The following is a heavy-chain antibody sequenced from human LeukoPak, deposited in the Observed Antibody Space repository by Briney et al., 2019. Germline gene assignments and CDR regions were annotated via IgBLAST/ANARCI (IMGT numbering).Heavy chain of an antibody. CDR1: GFTVSSYA. Sequence: GRSLRLSCAASGFTVSSYAMHWVRQAPGKGLEWVAVISYDGSNKYYADSVKGRFTISRDNSKNTLYLQMNSLRAEDTAVYYCASPPSSSASYWGQGTLVTVSS. V-gene: IGHV3-30-3*01. D-gene: IGHD6-6*01. CDR3: ASPPSSSASY. CDR2: ISYDGSNK. J-gene: IGHJ4*02.